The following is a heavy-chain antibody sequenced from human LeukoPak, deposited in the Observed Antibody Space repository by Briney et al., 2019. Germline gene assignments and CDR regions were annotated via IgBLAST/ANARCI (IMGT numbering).Heavy chain of an antibody. CDR2: INHSGST. Sequence: SETLSLTCAVYGGSFSGYYWSWIRQPPGKGLEWIGEINHSGSTYYNPSLKSRVTISVDTSKNQFSLILSSVTAADTAVYYCARYSSIRRLYYFDSWGQGTLVTVSS. J-gene: IGHJ4*02. D-gene: IGHD3-3*02. V-gene: IGHV4-34*01. CDR1: GGSFSGYY. CDR3: ARYSSIRRLYYFDS.